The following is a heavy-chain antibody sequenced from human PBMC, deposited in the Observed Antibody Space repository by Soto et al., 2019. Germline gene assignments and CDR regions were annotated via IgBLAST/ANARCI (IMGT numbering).Heavy chain of an antibody. J-gene: IGHJ5*02. CDR1: GGSISSYY. Sequence: TSETLSLTCTVSGGSISSYYWSWIRQPPGKGLEWIGYIYYSGSTNYNPSLKSRVTISVDTSKNQFSLKLSSVTAADTAVYYCAKYYDFWSGYFGPWGQGTLVTVSS. CDR3: AKYYDFWSGYFGP. V-gene: IGHV4-59*01. CDR2: IYYSGST. D-gene: IGHD3-3*01.